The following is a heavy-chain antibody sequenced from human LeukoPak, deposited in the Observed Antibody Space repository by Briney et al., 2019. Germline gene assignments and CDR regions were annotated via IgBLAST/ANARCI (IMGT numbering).Heavy chain of an antibody. V-gene: IGHV3-13*04. CDR1: GFIFSSYD. CDR3: ARSPRQGAAAGALDY. D-gene: IGHD6-13*01. Sequence: GGSLRLSCAASGFIFSSYDMHWVRQATGKGLEWVSAIGTAGDTYYPGSVKGRFTISRENAKNSLYLQMNSLRAGDTAVYYCARSPRQGAAAGALDYWGQGTLVTVSS. CDR2: IGTAGDT. J-gene: IGHJ4*02.